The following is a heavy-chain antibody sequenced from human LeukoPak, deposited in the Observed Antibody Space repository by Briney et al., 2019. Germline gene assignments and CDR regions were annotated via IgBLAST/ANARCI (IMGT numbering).Heavy chain of an antibody. V-gene: IGHV4-34*01. D-gene: IGHD2-8*01. Sequence: SETLSLTCAVYGGSFSGYYWSWIRQPPGKGLEWIGEINHSGSTNYNPSLKSRVTISVDTSKNQFSLKLSSVTAADTAVYYCARRPEDIVLMVYAPRNNWFDPWGQGTLVTVSS. CDR1: GGSFSGYY. CDR2: INHSGST. CDR3: ARRPEDIVLMVYAPRNNWFDP. J-gene: IGHJ5*02.